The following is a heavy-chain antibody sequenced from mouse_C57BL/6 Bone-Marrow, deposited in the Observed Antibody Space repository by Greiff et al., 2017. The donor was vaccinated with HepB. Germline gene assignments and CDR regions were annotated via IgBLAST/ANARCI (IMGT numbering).Heavy chain of an antibody. CDR2: IDPETGGT. CDR1: GYTFTDHE. D-gene: IGHD2-10*01. J-gene: IGHJ1*03. Sequence: QVQLQQSGAELVRPGASVTLSCKASGYTFTDHEMHWVKQTPVHGLEWIGAIDPETGGTAYNQKFKGKAILTADKSSSTAYMELRSLTAEDSAVYYCTRSYSYWYFDVWGTGTTVTVSS. V-gene: IGHV1-15*01. CDR3: TRSYSYWYFDV.